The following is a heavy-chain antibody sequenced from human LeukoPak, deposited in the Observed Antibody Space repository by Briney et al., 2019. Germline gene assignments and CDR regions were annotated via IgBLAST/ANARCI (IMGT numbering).Heavy chain of an antibody. Sequence: SGTLSLTCTVSGCSINSSSYYWGWIRQPPGKGLEWIGSLYYSGTTYYNPSLKSRVTISVDTSTNQLSLKLSSVTAADTAVFYCASMTIFGLDDGFDCWGQGVLVTVSS. CDR3: ASMTIFGLDDGFDC. CDR2: LYYSGTT. J-gene: IGHJ4*02. V-gene: IGHV4-39*01. CDR1: GCSINSSSYY. D-gene: IGHD3/OR15-3a*01.